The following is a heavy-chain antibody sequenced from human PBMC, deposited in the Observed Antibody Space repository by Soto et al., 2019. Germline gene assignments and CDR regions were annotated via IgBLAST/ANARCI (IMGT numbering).Heavy chain of an antibody. Sequence: GASVKVSCKASGYTFTGYYMHWVRQAPGQGLEWMGWINPNSGGTNYAQKFQGWVTMTRDTSISTAYMELSRLRSDDTAVYYCARGGVIIHYYYYYMDVWGIGTTVTVSS. CDR1: GYTFTGYY. V-gene: IGHV1-2*04. D-gene: IGHD3-10*01. CDR2: INPNSGGT. J-gene: IGHJ6*03. CDR3: ARGGVIIHYYYYYMDV.